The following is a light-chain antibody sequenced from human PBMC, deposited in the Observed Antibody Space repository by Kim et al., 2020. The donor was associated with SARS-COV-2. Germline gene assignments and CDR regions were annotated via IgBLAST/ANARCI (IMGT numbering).Light chain of an antibody. Sequence: LSPGESATLSCRPCQSVSRSFAWYQQKPGPAPRLLIYDASKMATGIPARFSGSGSGTDFTLTISSLEPEDFAVYYCQQRSNWPLTFGGGTKVDIK. CDR1: QSVSRS. CDR2: DAS. CDR3: QQRSNWPLT. J-gene: IGKJ4*01. V-gene: IGKV3-11*01.